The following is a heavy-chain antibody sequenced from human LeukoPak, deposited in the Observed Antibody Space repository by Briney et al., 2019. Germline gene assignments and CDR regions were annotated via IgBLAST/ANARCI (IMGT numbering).Heavy chain of an antibody. CDR1: DDSISDYY. CDR2: FHNSGTS. Sequence: SETLSLTCTVSDDSISDYYRGWIRQPPGKGLEWIGYFHNSGTSTYNPSLKSRVTISVDTSKNQFSLKLSSVTAADTAVYYCARGVGGYSSSWYSVDYWGQGTLVTVSS. V-gene: IGHV4-59*12. D-gene: IGHD6-13*01. J-gene: IGHJ4*02. CDR3: ARGVGGYSSSWYSVDY.